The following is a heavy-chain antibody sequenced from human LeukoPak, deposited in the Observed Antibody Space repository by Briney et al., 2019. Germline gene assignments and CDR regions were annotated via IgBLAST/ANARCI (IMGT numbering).Heavy chain of an antibody. J-gene: IGHJ4*02. CDR2: IKQDGSEK. Sequence: PGGSLRLSCAASGFTFSSYWMSWVRQAPGKGLEWVANIKQDGSEKCYVDSVKGRFTISRDIAKNSLYLQMNSLRAEDTALYYCAREKAVAGLGGENFDYWGQGTLVTVSS. V-gene: IGHV3-7*03. D-gene: IGHD6-19*01. CDR1: GFTFSSYW. CDR3: AREKAVAGLGGENFDY.